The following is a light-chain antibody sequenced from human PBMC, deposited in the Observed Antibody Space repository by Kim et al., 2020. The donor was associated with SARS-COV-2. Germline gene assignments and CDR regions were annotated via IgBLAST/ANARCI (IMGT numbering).Light chain of an antibody. CDR3: QQTHSVPVT. CDR1: QSIRAF. CDR2: GAS. V-gene: IGKV1-39*01. J-gene: IGKJ4*01. Sequence: DIQMTQSPFSLSASVGNRVTITCRASQSIRAFLNWYRQRPGKAPELLIYGASNLQGGVPSRFTGSGSGTHFTLTISRLTPEDFATYYCQQTHSVPVTFGGGTKVEIK.